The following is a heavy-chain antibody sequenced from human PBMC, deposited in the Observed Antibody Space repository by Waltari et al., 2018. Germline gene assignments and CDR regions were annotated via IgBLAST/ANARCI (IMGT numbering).Heavy chain of an antibody. CDR3: ARENRLVAVLASIWPAKFNWFDT. V-gene: IGHV4-4*07. J-gene: IGHJ5*02. CDR1: GGSISSYY. D-gene: IGHD2-2*02. CDR2: MYTTGDT. Sequence: QVQLQESGPGLVQPSETLSLTCTISGGSISSYYWSWLRQPAGKGLEWICHMYTTGDTTYNPSLKSRVTMSVDTSKKQVSLKLSSGTAADTAVYYGARENRLVAVLASIWPAKFNWFDTWGQGTLVTVSS.